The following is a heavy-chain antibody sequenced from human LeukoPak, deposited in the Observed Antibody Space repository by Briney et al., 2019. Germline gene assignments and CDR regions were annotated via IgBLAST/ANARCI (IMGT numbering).Heavy chain of an antibody. Sequence: SETLSLTCTVSGAFVSSYYWGWIRQPAGKGLEWIGRIYTSGNTNYNPSLKSRVTISRDTSKNQFSLRLTSVTAADTAVYYCARDYGCNYHFVYWGQGTLVTVSS. CDR2: IYTSGNT. J-gene: IGHJ4*02. V-gene: IGHV4-4*07. D-gene: IGHD4-23*01. CDR3: ARDYGCNYHFVY. CDR1: GAFVSSYY.